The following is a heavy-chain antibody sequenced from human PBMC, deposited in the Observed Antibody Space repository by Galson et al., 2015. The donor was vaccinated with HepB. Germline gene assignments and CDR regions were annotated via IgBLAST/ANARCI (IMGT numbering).Heavy chain of an antibody. CDR3: ARAEASYDILTGYYYYYYMDV. D-gene: IGHD3-9*01. J-gene: IGHJ6*03. CDR2: IYSGGST. Sequence: SLRLSCAASGFTVSSDYMSWVRHAPGKGLEWVSVIYSGGSTYYADSVKGRFTISRDNSKNTLYLQMNSLRAEDTAVYYCARAEASYDILTGYYYYYYMDVWGKGTTVTVSS. V-gene: IGHV3-53*01. CDR1: GFTVSSDY.